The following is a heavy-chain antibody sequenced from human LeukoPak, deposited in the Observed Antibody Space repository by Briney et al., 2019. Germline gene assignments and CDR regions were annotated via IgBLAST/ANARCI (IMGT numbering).Heavy chain of an antibody. V-gene: IGHV1-69*01. D-gene: IGHD1-26*01. CDR2: IIPIFGTA. J-gene: IGHJ6*02. Sequence: SVKVSCKASGGTFNSYAISWVRQAPGQGLEWMGGIIPIFGTANYAQKFQGRVTITADESTSTAYMELSSLRSEDTAVYYCARLGGTYSYLMAGMDVWGQGTPVTVSS. CDR3: ARLGGTYSYLMAGMDV. CDR1: GGTFNSYA.